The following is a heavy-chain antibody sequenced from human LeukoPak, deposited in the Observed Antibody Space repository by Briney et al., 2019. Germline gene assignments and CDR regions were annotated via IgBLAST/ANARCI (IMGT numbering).Heavy chain of an antibody. Sequence: ASVKVSCKASGGTFSSYAISWARQAPGQGLEWMGGIIPIFGTANYAQKFQGRVTITADKSTTTAYMELRSLRSDDTAVYYCARAGAVVDNWFDPWGQGTLVTVSS. CDR3: ARAGAVVDNWFDP. D-gene: IGHD2-15*01. V-gene: IGHV1-69*06. J-gene: IGHJ5*02. CDR2: IIPIFGTA. CDR1: GGTFSSYA.